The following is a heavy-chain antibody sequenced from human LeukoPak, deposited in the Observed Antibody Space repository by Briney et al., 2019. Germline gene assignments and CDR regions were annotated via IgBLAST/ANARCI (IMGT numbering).Heavy chain of an antibody. CDR1: GFTFNTYW. CDR3: ARGGGLDV. Sequence: GGSLRHSCATSGFTFNTYWRTWARQAPGKGLEWVASINHNGNVNYYVDSVKGRFTISRDNAKNSLYLQMSNLRAEDTAVYFCARGGGLDVWGQGATVTVSS. CDR2: INHNGNVN. J-gene: IGHJ6*02. V-gene: IGHV3-7*03. D-gene: IGHD3-16*01.